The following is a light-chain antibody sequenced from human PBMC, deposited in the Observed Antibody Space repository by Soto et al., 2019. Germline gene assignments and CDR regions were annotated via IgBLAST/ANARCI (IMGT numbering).Light chain of an antibody. V-gene: IGLV2-14*01. CDR3: SSYTSSSTLV. CDR1: SSDIGRYNY. Sequence: QSALTQPASVSGSTGQSITVSCTGTSSDIGRYNYVSWYQQYPGQAPKLVIYEVTHRPSGISNRFSASKSGNTASLTISGLQADDEADYYCSSYTSSSTLVFGGGTQLTVL. CDR2: EVT. J-gene: IGLJ2*01.